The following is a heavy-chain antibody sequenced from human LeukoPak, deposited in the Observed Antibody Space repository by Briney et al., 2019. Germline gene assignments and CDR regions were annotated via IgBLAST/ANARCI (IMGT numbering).Heavy chain of an antibody. CDR1: GGAISGYY. D-gene: IGHD3/OR15-3a*01. Sequence: SETLSLTCTVSGGAISGYYWSWIRQPAGKGLEWLGRVYSSGSTKYNPSLESRVTMSVDTSKNQFSLKLNFVTAADTAVYYCARVGSGYDFFAYWGKGTLVTVSS. J-gene: IGHJ4*02. CDR3: ARVGSGYDFFAY. CDR2: VYSSGST. V-gene: IGHV4-4*07.